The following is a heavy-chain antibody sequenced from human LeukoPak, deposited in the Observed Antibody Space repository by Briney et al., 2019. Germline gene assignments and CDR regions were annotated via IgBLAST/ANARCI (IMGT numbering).Heavy chain of an antibody. J-gene: IGHJ4*02. CDR2: VYYSGST. V-gene: IGHV4-39*01. Sequence: SETLSLTCTVSGGSISSSSYYWGWIRQPPGKGLEWIGSVYYSGSTYYNPSLESRVTISVDTSKNQFSLKLSSVTAADTAVYYCARSIVVVTAPFDYWGQGTLVTVSS. CDR3: ARSIVVVTAPFDY. CDR1: GGSISSSSYY. D-gene: IGHD2-21*02.